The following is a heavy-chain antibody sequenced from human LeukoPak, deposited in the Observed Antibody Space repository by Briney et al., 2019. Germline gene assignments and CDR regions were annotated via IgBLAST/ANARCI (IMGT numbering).Heavy chain of an antibody. V-gene: IGHV3-7*01. D-gene: IGHD6-19*01. Sequence: GGSLTLSCAASAFILSTYWMTWVRHAAGKGLEWVANIKQDGSEKYYVDSVKGRFTISRDNAKKLLYLEMNSLRVEDTAVYYCARDRGSSGRLGRFDNWGQGTLVTVSP. CDR1: AFILSTYW. CDR2: IKQDGSEK. J-gene: IGHJ4*02. CDR3: ARDRGSSGRLGRFDN.